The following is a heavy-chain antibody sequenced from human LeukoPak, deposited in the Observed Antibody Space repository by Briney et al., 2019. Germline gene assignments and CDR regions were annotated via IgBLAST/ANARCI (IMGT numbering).Heavy chain of an antibody. CDR1: GGSISNYY. CDR2: IFYSGST. CDR3: ARGLKGYGSGSYYIGHSLDY. J-gene: IGHJ4*02. Sequence: SETLSLTCIVSGGSISNYYWSWIRQPPGKGLEWIGYIFYSGSTDYNPSLKSRVTISIDTSKNQFSLKLSSVTAADTAVYYCARGLKGYGSGSYYIGHSLDYWGQGTLVTVSS. V-gene: IGHV4-59*01. D-gene: IGHD3-10*01.